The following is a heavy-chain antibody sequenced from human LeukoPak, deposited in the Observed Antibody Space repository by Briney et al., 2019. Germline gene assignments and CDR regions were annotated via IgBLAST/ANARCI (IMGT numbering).Heavy chain of an antibody. J-gene: IGHJ6*03. CDR2: ISSSGSTI. Sequence: PGGSLRLSCAASGFTFSSYEMNWVRQAPGKGLEWVSYISSSGSTIYYADSVKGRFTISRDNANNSLYLQMNSLRAEDTAVYYCAKIRVYFYYYMDVWGKGTTVTISS. V-gene: IGHV3-48*03. CDR3: AKIRVYFYYYMDV. CDR1: GFTFSSYE.